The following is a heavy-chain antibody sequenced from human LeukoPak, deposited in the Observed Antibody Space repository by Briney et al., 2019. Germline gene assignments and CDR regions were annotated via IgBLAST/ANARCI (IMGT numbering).Heavy chain of an antibody. CDR1: GGSISSATYY. J-gene: IGHJ4*02. Sequence: PSQTLSLTCTVSGGSISSATYYWSWIRQPAGKGLEWIGRIYTTGSTNYNPSLKSRVTISIDTSKNQFSLKLSSVTAADTAVYYCASQRGGYCSSTSCSSFDYWGQGTLVTVSS. CDR3: ASQRGGYCSSTSCSSFDY. D-gene: IGHD2-2*01. CDR2: IYTTGST. V-gene: IGHV4-61*02.